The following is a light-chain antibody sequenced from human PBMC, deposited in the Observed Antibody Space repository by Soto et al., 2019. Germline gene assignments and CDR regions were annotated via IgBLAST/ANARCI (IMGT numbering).Light chain of an antibody. CDR2: DVS. J-gene: IGLJ1*01. Sequence: QSVLNQPASVSGSPGQSITISCTGTSSDVGGYNYVSWYQQEPGKAPKLMICDVSNRPSGVSNRFSGSKSGNTASLTISGLQAEDEADYYCSSYTSGTTFVFGTGTKVTVL. CDR1: SSDVGGYNY. CDR3: SSYTSGTTFV. V-gene: IGLV2-14*01.